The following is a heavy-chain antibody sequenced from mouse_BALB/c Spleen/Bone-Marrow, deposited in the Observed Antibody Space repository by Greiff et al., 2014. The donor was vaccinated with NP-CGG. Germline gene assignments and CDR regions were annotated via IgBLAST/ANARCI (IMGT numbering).Heavy chain of an antibody. Sequence: EVQLQQSGAELVKPGASVKLSCTASGFNIKDTYMHWVEQRPEQGLEWIGRIDPANGNTKYDPKFQGKATITADTSSNTAYLQLSSLTSEDTAVYYCATLTTVVDAMDYWGQGTSVTVSS. CDR2: IDPANGNT. CDR3: ATLTTVVDAMDY. CDR1: GFNIKDTY. D-gene: IGHD1-1*01. J-gene: IGHJ4*01. V-gene: IGHV14-3*02.